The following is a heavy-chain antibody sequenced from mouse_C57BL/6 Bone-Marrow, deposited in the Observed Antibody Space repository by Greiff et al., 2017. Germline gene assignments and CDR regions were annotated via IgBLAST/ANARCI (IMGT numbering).Heavy chain of an antibody. D-gene: IGHD1-1*01. J-gene: IGHJ4*01. Sequence: LVESGAELVKPGASVKISCKASGYAFSSYWMNWVKQRPGKGLEWIGQIYPGDGDTNYNGKFKGKATLTADKSSSTAYMQLGSLTSEDSAVYFCARPSYGSSPYYYAMDYWGQGTSVTVSS. CDR1: GYAFSSYW. CDR2: IYPGDGDT. CDR3: ARPSYGSSPYYYAMDY. V-gene: IGHV1-80*01.